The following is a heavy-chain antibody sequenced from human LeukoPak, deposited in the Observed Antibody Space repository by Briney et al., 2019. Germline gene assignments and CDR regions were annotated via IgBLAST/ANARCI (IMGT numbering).Heavy chain of an antibody. CDR3: ARGEVRELLPFLDY. Sequence: GASVKVSCKASGYTFTSYDISWVRQAPGQGLEWMGWISAYNGNTNYAQKLQGRVTMTTDTSTSTAYTELRSLRSDDTAVYYCARGEVRELLPFLDYWGQGTLVTVSS. J-gene: IGHJ4*02. V-gene: IGHV1-18*01. CDR1: GYTFTSYD. CDR2: ISAYNGNT. D-gene: IGHD1-26*01.